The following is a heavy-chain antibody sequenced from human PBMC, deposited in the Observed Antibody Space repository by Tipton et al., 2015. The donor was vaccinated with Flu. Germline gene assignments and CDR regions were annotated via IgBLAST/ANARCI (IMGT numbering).Heavy chain of an antibody. D-gene: IGHD6-13*01. J-gene: IGHJ3*02. CDR3: ARDRGAVTYSSSWYFHLAFDI. V-gene: IGHV5-51*01. Sequence: QSGPEVKKPGESLKISCKGSGYSFTSYWIGWVRQMPGKGLEWMGIIYPGDSDTRYSPSFQGQVTISADKSISTAYLQWSSLKASDTAMYYCARDRGAVTYSSSWYFHLAFDIWGQGTMVTVSS. CDR1: GYSFTSYW. CDR2: IYPGDSDT.